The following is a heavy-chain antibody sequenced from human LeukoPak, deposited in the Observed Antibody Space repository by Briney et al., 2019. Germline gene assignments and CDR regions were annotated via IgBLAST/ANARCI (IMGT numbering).Heavy chain of an antibody. V-gene: IGHV3-23*01. CDR1: GFTFSSYA. D-gene: IGHD4-23*01. J-gene: IGHJ4*02. CDR2: ISSSADST. Sequence: GGSLRLSCEASGFTFSSYAMSWVRQAPGKGLAWVSVISSSADSTYYADSVKGRFTISRDNSKNTLYLQMNNLRAEDTAVYYCAKPLEKYTYGGNFNYWGQGILVTVSS. CDR3: AKPLEKYTYGGNFNY.